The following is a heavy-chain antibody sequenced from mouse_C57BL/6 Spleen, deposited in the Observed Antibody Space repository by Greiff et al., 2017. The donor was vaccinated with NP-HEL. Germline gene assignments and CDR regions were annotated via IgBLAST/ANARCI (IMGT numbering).Heavy chain of an antibody. Sequence: VQLQQSGPELVKPGASVKISCKASGYAFSSSWMNWVKQRPGKGLEWIGRIYPGDGDTNYNGKFQGKATLTADKSSSPAYMQLSSLTSEDSAVYFCARRGPVYAMDYWGQGTSVTVSS. J-gene: IGHJ4*01. CDR1: GYAFSSSW. V-gene: IGHV1-82*01. CDR3: ARRGPVYAMDY. CDR2: IYPGDGDT.